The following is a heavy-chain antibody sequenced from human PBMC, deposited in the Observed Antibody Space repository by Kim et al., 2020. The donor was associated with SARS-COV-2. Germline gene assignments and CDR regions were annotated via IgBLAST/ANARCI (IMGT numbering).Heavy chain of an antibody. J-gene: IGHJ4*02. CDR3: ARGSGWAFDY. V-gene: IGHV1-3*01. Sequence: TEYSQEFRGRVTITRDTTANTAYMELSSLRSEDTAVYYCARGSGWAFDYWGQGTLVTVAS. CDR2: T. D-gene: IGHD6-19*01.